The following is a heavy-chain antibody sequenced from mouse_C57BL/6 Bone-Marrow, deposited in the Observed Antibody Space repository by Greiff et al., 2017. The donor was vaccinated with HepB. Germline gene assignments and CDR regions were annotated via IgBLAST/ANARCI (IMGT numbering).Heavy chain of an antibody. J-gene: IGHJ2*01. V-gene: IGHV1-69*01. Sequence: QVQLQQPGAELVKPGASVKMSCKASGYTFTSYWITWVKQRPGQGLEWIGEIDPSDSYTNYNQKFKGKSTLTVDKSSSTAYMQLSSLTSEDSAVYYCARADLDYWGQGTTLTVSS. CDR1: GYTFTSYW. CDR3: ARADLDY. CDR2: IDPSDSYT.